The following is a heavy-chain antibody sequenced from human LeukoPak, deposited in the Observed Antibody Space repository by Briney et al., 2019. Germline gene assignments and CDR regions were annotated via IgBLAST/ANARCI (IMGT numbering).Heavy chain of an antibody. CDR1: GFTVSSNY. Sequence: GGSLRLSCAASGFTVSSNYMSWVRQAPGKGLEWVSVIYSGGSTYYADSVKGRFTISRDNSKNTLYLQMNSLRAEDTAVYYCAITVTTWGVFDYWGQGTLVTVSS. J-gene: IGHJ4*02. V-gene: IGHV3-53*01. CDR2: IYSGGST. CDR3: AITVTTWGVFDY. D-gene: IGHD4-17*01.